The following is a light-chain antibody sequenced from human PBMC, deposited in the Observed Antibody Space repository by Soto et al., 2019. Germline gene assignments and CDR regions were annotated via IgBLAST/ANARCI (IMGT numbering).Light chain of an antibody. V-gene: IGLV1-47*01. CDR3: AAWDDSLSGLV. CDR2: RNN. Sequence: QPVLTQPPSASGTPGQRVTISCSGSSSNIGSNYVYWYQQLPGTAPKLLIYRNNQRPSGVPDRFSGSKSGTPASLAISGLRSEDEADYYCAAWDDSLSGLVFGTGTKVTVL. J-gene: IGLJ1*01. CDR1: SSNIGSNY.